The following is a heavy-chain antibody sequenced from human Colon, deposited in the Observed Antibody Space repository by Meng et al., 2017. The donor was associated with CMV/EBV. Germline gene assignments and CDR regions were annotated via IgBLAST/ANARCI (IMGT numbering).Heavy chain of an antibody. CDR1: GYTFTSYD. CDR3: ARDSAYYGSGSYYTTSYYYGMDV. Sequence: ASVKVSCKASGYTFTSYDINWVRQATGQGLEWMGWMNPNSGNTGYAQKFQGRVTITRNTSISTAYMELSSLRSEDTAVYYCARDSAYYGSGSYYTTSYYYGMDVWGQGTTVTVSS. D-gene: IGHD3-10*01. CDR2: MNPNSGNT. V-gene: IGHV1-8*03. J-gene: IGHJ6*02.